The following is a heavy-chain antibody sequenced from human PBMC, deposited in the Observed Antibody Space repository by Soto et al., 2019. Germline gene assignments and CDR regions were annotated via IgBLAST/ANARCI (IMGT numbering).Heavy chain of an antibody. CDR1: GFTFSTYA. CDR3: AKDRNYPRDQFHY. CDR2: ISANGQGI. V-gene: IGHV3-23*01. J-gene: IGHJ4*02. Sequence: EVQLLESGGGLVQPGGSLRLSCAASGFTFSTYALSWVRQAPGKGLEWVSAISANGQGIYYADSVRGRFTISRDNSKNTIFLHMDNLRAEDTAVYYCAKDRNYPRDQFHYWGQGTLVTVSS. D-gene: IGHD1-7*01.